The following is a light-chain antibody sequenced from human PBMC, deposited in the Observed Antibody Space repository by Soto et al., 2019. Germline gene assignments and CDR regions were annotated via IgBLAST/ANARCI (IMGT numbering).Light chain of an antibody. V-gene: IGKV3-15*01. CDR3: HHYNNWPHT. J-gene: IGKJ4*01. CDR2: GAS. CDR1: QSVASN. Sequence: DIVMTQSPATLSVSPGERATLSCRASQSVASNLAWYQQRPGQAPRLLIYGASTRATGVPVRFSGSGSRAEFTLTISSRQSEDFAVYYYHHYNNWPHTFGGGTKVEIK.